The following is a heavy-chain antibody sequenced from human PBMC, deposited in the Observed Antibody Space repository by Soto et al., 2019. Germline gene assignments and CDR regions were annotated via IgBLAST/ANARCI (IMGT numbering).Heavy chain of an antibody. D-gene: IGHD2-15*01. CDR1: GFTFSSYG. CDR2: IKQDGSEK. V-gene: IGHV3-7*01. Sequence: PGGSLRLSCAASGFTFSSYGMSWVRQAPGKGLEWVANIKQDGSEKYYVDSVKGRFTISRDNAKKSLYLQMNSLRAEDTAVYYCARDATYWGQGTLVTVSS. J-gene: IGHJ4*02. CDR3: ARDATY.